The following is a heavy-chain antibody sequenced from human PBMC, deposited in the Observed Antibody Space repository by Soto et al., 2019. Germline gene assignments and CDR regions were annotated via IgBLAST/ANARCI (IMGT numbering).Heavy chain of an antibody. D-gene: IGHD2-21*02. J-gene: IGHJ5*02. V-gene: IGHV4-30-4*01. CDR2: IYYSGST. Sequence: SETLSLTCTVSGGSISSGDYYWSWIRQPPGKGLEWIGYIYYSGSTYYNPSLKSRVTISVDRSKNQFSLKLSSVTAADTAVYYCAGVGGPFCGGDCYPPAASCFDPW. CDR3: AGVGGPFCGGDCYPPAASCFDP. CDR1: GGSISSGDYY.